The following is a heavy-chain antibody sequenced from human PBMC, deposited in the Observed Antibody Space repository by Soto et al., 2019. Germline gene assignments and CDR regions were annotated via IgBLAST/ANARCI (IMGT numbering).Heavy chain of an antibody. J-gene: IGHJ6*02. CDR3: ARWLRAAAYYYGMDV. V-gene: IGHV4-31*03. Sequence: PSETLSLTCTVSGGSISSGGYYWSWIRQHPGKGLEWIGYIYYSGSTYYNPSLKSRVTISVDTSKNQFSLKLSSVTAADTAVYYCARWLRAAAYYYGMDVWGQGTTVTVSS. D-gene: IGHD6-13*01. CDR2: IYYSGST. CDR1: GGSISSGGYY.